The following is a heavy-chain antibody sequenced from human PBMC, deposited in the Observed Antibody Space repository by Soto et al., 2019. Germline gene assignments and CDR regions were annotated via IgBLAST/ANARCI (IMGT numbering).Heavy chain of an antibody. D-gene: IGHD3-22*01. V-gene: IGHV1-46*01. CDR3: AKGLVQGNYYDSSGYYGGDY. J-gene: IGHJ4*02. CDR2: INPSGGST. CDR1: GYTFTSYY. Sequence: SVKVSCKASGYTFTSYYMHWVRQAPGQGLEWMGIINPSGGSTSYAQKFQGRVTMTRDTSTSTVYMELSSLRAEDTAVYYCAKGLVQGNYYDSSGYYGGDYWGQGTLVTVSS.